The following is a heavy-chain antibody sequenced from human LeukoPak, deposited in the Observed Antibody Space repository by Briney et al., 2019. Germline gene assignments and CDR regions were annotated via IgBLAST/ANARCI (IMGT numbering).Heavy chain of an antibody. CDR2: ISSSGSTI. V-gene: IGHV3-11*01. CDR3: ASDGGDVDTAMDT. Sequence: TGGPLRLSCAASGFTFSDYYMSWIRQAPGKGLEWVSYISSSGSTIYYADSVKGRFTISRDNAKNSLYLQMNSLRAEDTAVYYCASDGGDVDTAMDTWGQGTLVTVSS. CDR1: GFTFSDYY. J-gene: IGHJ5*02. D-gene: IGHD5-18*01.